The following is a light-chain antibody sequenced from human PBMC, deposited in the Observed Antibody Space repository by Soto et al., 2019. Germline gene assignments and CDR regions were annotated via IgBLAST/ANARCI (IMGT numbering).Light chain of an antibody. Sequence: EIVLTQSPGTLSLSPGERATLSCRASQSVSSNYLAWYQQKPGQAPRLLIYGASSRATGIPDRFIGSGSGTDFTLTISRLEPEDFAVYYCQQYGGSPRVTFGGGNKVEIK. CDR1: QSVSSNY. CDR2: GAS. CDR3: QQYGGSPRVT. J-gene: IGKJ4*01. V-gene: IGKV3-20*01.